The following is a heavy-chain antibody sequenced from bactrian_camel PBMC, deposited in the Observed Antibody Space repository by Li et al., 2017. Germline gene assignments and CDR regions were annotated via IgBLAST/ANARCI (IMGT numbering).Heavy chain of an antibody. V-gene: IGHV3S1*01. J-gene: IGHJ4*01. CDR2: IYTSGGNT. Sequence: HVQLVESGGGSVQAGGSLRLACAASAYAYMDNCMGWSRQVPGKEREGVATIYTSGGNTYYAGSVKGRFTITQDKAKNMVYLQMNSLKPEDTAMYYCASDPCSTFRGLGQDEYDYWGQGTQVTVS. D-gene: IGHD1*01. CDR3: ASDPCSTFRGLGQDEYDY. CDR1: AYAYMDNC.